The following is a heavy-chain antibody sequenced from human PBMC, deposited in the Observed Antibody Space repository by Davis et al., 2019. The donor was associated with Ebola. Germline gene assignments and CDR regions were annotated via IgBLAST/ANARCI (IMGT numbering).Heavy chain of an antibody. CDR3: ARDARWIQLWFIDY. J-gene: IGHJ4*02. D-gene: IGHD5-18*01. V-gene: IGHV1-18*01. CDR1: GYTFISYG. CDR2: ISAYNGNT. Sequence: ASVKVSCKASGYTFISYGISWVRQAPGQGLEWMGWISAYNGNTNYAQKLQGRVTMTTDTSTSTAYMELRSLRSDDTAVYYCARDARWIQLWFIDYWGQGTLVTVSS.